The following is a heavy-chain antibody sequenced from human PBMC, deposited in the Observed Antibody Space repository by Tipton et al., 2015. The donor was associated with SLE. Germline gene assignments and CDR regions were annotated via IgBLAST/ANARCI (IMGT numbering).Heavy chain of an antibody. J-gene: IGHJ4*02. V-gene: IGHV3-74*03. Sequence: SLRLSCAASGFTFSSYWMHWVRQAPGKGLVWVSRINSDGSGTSHASSVKGRFTISRDNSKNTVYLQMGSLRPEDMAVYYCAREVEGMVDNWGQGTLVTVSS. CDR1: GFTFSSYW. CDR2: INSDGSGT. CDR3: AREVEGMVDN. D-gene: IGHD5-24*01.